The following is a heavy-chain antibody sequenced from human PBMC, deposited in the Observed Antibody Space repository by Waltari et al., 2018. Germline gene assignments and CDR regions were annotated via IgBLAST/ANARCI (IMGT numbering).Heavy chain of an antibody. CDR1: GFTFSSYG. Sequence: QVQLVESGGGVVQPGGSLRLSCAASGFTFSSYGMHWVRQAPGKGLEWVAFIRYDGSNKYYADSVKGRFTISRDNSKNTLYLQMNSLRAEDTAVYYCAKTGSSWYFDYWGQGTLVTVSS. CDR3: AKTGSSWYFDY. V-gene: IGHV3-30*02. J-gene: IGHJ4*02. D-gene: IGHD6-13*01. CDR2: IRYDGSNK.